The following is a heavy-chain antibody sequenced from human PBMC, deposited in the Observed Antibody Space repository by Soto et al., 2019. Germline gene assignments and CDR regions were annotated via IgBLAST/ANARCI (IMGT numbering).Heavy chain of an antibody. V-gene: IGHV1-69*02. D-gene: IGHD1-26*01. CDR3: ARGGVSGGHSSDY. CDR2: IIPIIGII. J-gene: IGHJ4*02. Sequence: ASVKVSCKASGGTFSTYTITWVRQAPGQGLEWMGRIIPIIGIINYAQKFQGRVTMTRDTSTSTVYMELSSLRSEDTAVYYCARGGVSGGHSSDYWGQGTLVTVSS. CDR1: GGTFSTYT.